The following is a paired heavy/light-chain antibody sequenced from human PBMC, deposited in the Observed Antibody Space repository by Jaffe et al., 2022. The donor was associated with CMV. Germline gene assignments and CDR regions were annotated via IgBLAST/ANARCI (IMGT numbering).Light chain of an antibody. CDR3: QQYDNLALT. J-gene: IGKJ4*01. CDR1: QDISNY. Sequence: DIQMTQSPSSLSASVGDRVTITCQASQDISNYLNWYQQKPGKAPKLLIYDASNLETGVPSRFSGSGSGTDFTFTISSLQPEDIATYYCQQYDNLALTFGGGTKVEIK. V-gene: IGKV1-33*01. CDR2: DAS.
Heavy chain of an antibody. CDR2: IYYSGST. J-gene: IGHJ6*02. CDR3: ARGDGSGSYYESVEDYYGMDV. Sequence: QLQLQESGPGLVKPSETLSLTCTVSGGSISSSSYYWGWIRQPPGKGLEWIGSIYYSGSTYYNPSLKSRVTISVDTSKNQFSLKLSSVTAADTAVYYCARGDGSGSYYESVEDYYGMDVWGQGTTVTVSS. CDR1: GGSISSSSYY. V-gene: IGHV4-39*01. D-gene: IGHD3-10*01.